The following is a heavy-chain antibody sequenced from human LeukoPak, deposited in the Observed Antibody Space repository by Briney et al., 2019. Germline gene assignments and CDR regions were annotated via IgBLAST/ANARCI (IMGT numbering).Heavy chain of an antibody. J-gene: IGHJ5*02. CDR2: AYYSGST. D-gene: IGHD6-19*01. Sequence: PSETLSLTCTVSGGSINSYYWSWIRQPPGKGLEWIGYAYYSGSTNYNPSLESRVTMSVDTSKNKFTLKLSSVTAADTAVYYCARNAAVATSRSWFDPWGQGSLVTVSS. CDR1: GGSINSYY. CDR3: ARNAAVATSRSWFDP. V-gene: IGHV4-59*08.